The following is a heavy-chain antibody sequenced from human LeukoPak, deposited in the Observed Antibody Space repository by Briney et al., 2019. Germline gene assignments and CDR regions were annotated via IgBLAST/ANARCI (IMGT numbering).Heavy chain of an antibody. CDR1: GFIFSSYA. CDR3: AKDLSSNYYYYYGMDV. J-gene: IGHJ6*02. CDR2: ISGSGGST. V-gene: IGHV3-23*01. Sequence: GGSLRLSCAASGFIFSSYAMSWVRQAPGKGLEWVSAISGSGGSTYYADSVKGRFTISRDNSKNTLYLQMNSLRAEDTAVYYCAKDLSSNYYYYYGMDVWGQGTTVTVSS. D-gene: IGHD4-4*01.